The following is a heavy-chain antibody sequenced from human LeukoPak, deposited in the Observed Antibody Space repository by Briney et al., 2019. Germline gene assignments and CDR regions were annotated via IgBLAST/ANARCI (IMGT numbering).Heavy chain of an antibody. CDR1: GGTFSSYA. D-gene: IGHD6-19*01. J-gene: IGHJ5*02. Sequence: SVKVSCKASGGTFSSYAISWVRQAPGQGLEWLGGIIPIFGTANYAQKFQGRVTITTDESTSTAYMELSSLRSEDTAVYYCARPQSSGPYLWGNWFDPWGQGTLVTVSS. V-gene: IGHV1-69*05. CDR2: IIPIFGTA. CDR3: ARPQSSGPYLWGNWFDP.